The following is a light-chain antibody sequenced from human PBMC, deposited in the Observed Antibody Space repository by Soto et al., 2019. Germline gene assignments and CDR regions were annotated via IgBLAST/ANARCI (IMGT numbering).Light chain of an antibody. J-gene: IGLJ1*01. CDR3: SSYTSSSNV. Sequence: QSVLTQPPSASGSPGQSVTISCAGTSSDVGGYNYVSWYQQYPGKVPKLMIYEVSNRPSGVSNRFSGSKSGNTASLTISGLQAEDEADYYCSSYTSSSNVFGTGTKVTVL. CDR1: SSDVGGYNY. CDR2: EVS. V-gene: IGLV2-14*01.